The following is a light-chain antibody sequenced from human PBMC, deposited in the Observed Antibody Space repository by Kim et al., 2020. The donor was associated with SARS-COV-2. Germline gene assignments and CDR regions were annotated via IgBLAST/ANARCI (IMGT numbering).Light chain of an antibody. CDR1: SSDVDGYNY. J-gene: IGLJ1*01. CDR3: SSYTNSNTYV. V-gene: IGLV2-14*03. CDR2: DVS. Sequence: QSALTQPASVSGSPGQSITISCTGTSSDVDGYNYVSWYQQHPGKAPKLMMYDVSNRPSGVSYRFSGSKSGNTASLTISGLQAEDEADYYCSSYTNSNTYVFGTGTKVTVL.